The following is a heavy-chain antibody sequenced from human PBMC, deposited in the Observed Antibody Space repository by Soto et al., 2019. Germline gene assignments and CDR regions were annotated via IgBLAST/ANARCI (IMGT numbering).Heavy chain of an antibody. Sequence: EVHLLESGGGLVQPGGSLTLSCAASGFTFSSYAMSWVRQAPGKGLEWVSAISGGGGDSTYYADSVKGRLIISKDNSKNAWYLQMSSLRAEDTAVYYWAKGLAIIGKGAFAMWGQGTMVTVSS. D-gene: IGHD3-3*02. V-gene: IGHV3-23*01. CDR3: AKGLAIIGKGAFAM. CDR2: ISGGGGDST. J-gene: IGHJ3*02. CDR1: GFTFSSYA.